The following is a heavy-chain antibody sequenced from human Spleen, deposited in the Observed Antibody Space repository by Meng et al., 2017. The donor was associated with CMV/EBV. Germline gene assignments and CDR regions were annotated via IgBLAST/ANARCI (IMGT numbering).Heavy chain of an antibody. V-gene: IGHV2-5*02. Sequence: FSLSASGVGVGWIRQPPGKALEWLALIYWDDDKRYSPSLKTRLTITKDTSKNQVVLTMTNMDPVDTATYYCAHAISLFREITVWFDPWGQGTLVTVSS. CDR1: FSLSASGVG. J-gene: IGHJ5*02. D-gene: IGHD3-10*01. CDR2: IYWDDDK. CDR3: AHAISLFREITVWFDP.